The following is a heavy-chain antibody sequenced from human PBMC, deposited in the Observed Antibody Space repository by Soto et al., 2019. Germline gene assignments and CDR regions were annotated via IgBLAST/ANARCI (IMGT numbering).Heavy chain of an antibody. J-gene: IGHJ4*02. CDR3: AKDKRSMIAVAGICDY. V-gene: IGHV3-30*18. D-gene: IGHD6-19*01. Sequence: PGGSLRLSCAASGFTFSSYGMHWVRQAPGKGLEWVAVISYDGSNKYYADSVKGRFTISRDNSKNTLYLQMNSLRAEDTAVYYCAKDKRSMIAVAGICDYWGQGTLVTVSS. CDR2: ISYDGSNK. CDR1: GFTFSSYG.